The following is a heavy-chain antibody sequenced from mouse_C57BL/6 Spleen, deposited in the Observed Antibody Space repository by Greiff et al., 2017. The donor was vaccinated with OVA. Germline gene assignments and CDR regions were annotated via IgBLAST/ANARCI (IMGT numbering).Heavy chain of an antibody. D-gene: IGHD2-2*01. CDR1: GFTFSSYA. Sequence: EVQRVESGGGLVKPGGSLKLSCAASGFTFSSYAMSWVRQTPDKRLEWVATISDGGSYTYYPDNVKGRFTISRDNAKNNLYLQMSHLKSEDTAMYYCARGYGYDKEDYYAMDYWGQGTSVTVSS. J-gene: IGHJ4*01. CDR3: ARGYGYDKEDYYAMDY. CDR2: ISDGGSYT. V-gene: IGHV5-4*01.